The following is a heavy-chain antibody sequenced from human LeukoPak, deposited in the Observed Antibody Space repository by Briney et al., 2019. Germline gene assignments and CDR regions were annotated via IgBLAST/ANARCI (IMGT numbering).Heavy chain of an antibody. Sequence: SETLSLTCTVSGYSISSGYYWGWIRQPPGKGLEWIGYIYYSGSTNYNPSLKSRVTISVDTSKNQFSLKLSSVTAADTAVYYCARLVGPYYSSGYYYADYWGQGTLVTVSS. CDR1: GYSISSGYY. CDR3: ARLVGPYYSSGYYYADY. V-gene: IGHV4-38-2*02. CDR2: IYYSGST. J-gene: IGHJ4*02. D-gene: IGHD3-22*01.